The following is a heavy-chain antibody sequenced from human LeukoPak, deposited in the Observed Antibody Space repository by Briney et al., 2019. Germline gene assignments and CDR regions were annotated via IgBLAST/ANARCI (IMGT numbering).Heavy chain of an antibody. CDR2: IYWDDDK. J-gene: IGHJ4*02. V-gene: IGHV2-5*02. CDR3: AHRRWGSSWYYFDY. CDR1: GFSLSTSEVG. D-gene: IGHD6-13*01. Sequence: GSGPTLVKPTQTLTLTCTFSGFSLSTSEVGVGWIRQPPGKALEWLVLIYWDDDKRYSPSLQSRLTITKDTSKNQVVLTMTNMDPVDTATYYCAHRRWGSSWYYFDYWGQGTLVTVSS.